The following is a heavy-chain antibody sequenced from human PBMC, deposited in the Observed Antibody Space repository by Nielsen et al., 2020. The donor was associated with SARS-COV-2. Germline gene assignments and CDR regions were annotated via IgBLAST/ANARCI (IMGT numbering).Heavy chain of an antibody. V-gene: IGHV4-31*03. CDR1: GFSISSGGYY. CDR2: IYFTGNT. Sequence: SETLSLTCTVSGFSISSGGYYWSWIRQSPAKGLEWIGYIYFTGNTYYNPSLKSRLTISVDTSKNQFSLKLTSVTAADTAVYYCARGHTAARPFDYWGQGTLVTVSS. D-gene: IGHD6-6*01. CDR3: ARGHTAARPFDY. J-gene: IGHJ4*02.